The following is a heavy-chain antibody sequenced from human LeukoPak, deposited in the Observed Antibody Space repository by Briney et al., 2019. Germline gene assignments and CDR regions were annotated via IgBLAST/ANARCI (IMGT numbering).Heavy chain of an antibody. Sequence: GGSLRLSCAASGFTFSSYSMNWVRQAPGKGLEWVSYISSSSSTIYYADSVKGRFTISRDNAKNSLYLQMNSLRAEDTAVYYCARDGCSGGSLTCGDAFDIWGQGTMVTVSS. CDR3: ARDGCSGGSLTCGDAFDI. CDR2: ISSSSSTI. CDR1: GFTFSSYS. D-gene: IGHD2-15*01. V-gene: IGHV3-48*01. J-gene: IGHJ3*02.